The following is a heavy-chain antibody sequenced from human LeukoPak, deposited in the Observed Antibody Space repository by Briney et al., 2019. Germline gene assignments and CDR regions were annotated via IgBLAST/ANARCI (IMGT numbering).Heavy chain of an antibody. D-gene: IGHD5-24*01. CDR1: GFTFSSYA. Sequence: GGSLRLSCAASGFTFSSYAMNWVRQAPGKGLEWVAVIWYDGTNKYYADSVKGRFTISGDNSKNTLYPQMNSLSAEDTAVYYCARRDGYDFDYWGQGTLVTVSS. J-gene: IGHJ4*02. V-gene: IGHV3-33*08. CDR2: IWYDGTNK. CDR3: ARRDGYDFDY.